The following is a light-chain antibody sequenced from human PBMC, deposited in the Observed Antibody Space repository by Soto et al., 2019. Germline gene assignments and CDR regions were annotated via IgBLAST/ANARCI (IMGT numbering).Light chain of an antibody. Sequence: DIQMTQSPSSVSAFVGDRVTITCRASQGISRSLAWYQQKSGEAPKLLIYAASLLQSGVPSRFSGGGSGTDFTLTITRLQPEDFATYYCQQANSFPFTLGPGTKVDIK. V-gene: IGKV1-12*01. CDR3: QQANSFPFT. J-gene: IGKJ3*01. CDR1: QGISRS. CDR2: AAS.